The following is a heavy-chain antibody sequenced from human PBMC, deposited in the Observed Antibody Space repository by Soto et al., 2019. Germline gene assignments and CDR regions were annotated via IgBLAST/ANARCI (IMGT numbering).Heavy chain of an antibody. D-gene: IGHD3-22*01. CDR2: ISSSSSTI. V-gene: IGHV3-48*01. CDR1: GFTFSTYS. J-gene: IGHJ4*02. CDR3: ARCTGYYDNSEPLGY. Sequence: GGSLRLSCAASGFTFSTYSMNWVRQAPGKGLEWVSYISSSSSTIFYTDSVKGRFTVSRDNAKNSLYLQMNSLRVEDTAVYYCARCTGYYDNSEPLGYWGQGALVTV.